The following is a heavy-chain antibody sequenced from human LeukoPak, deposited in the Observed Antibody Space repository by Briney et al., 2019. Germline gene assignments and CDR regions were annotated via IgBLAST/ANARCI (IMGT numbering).Heavy chain of an antibody. Sequence: SETLSLTCTVSGGSISSYYWSWIRQPPGKGLEWIGYIYATGSTNYNPSLKSRVTISVDTSKNQFSLNLRSVTAADTAVYYCAIGGYSYGPGDYWGQGTLVTVSS. CDR2: IYATGST. D-gene: IGHD5-18*01. J-gene: IGHJ4*02. V-gene: IGHV4-4*09. CDR3: AIGGYSYGPGDY. CDR1: GGSISSYY.